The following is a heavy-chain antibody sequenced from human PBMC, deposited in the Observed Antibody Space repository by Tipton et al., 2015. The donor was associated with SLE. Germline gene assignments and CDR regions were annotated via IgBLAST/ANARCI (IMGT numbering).Heavy chain of an antibody. J-gene: IGHJ4*02. CDR1: GGSISSSSYF. CDR3: AREFSRYCSGSSCYTVDQ. Sequence: TLSLTCTVSGGSISSSSYFWDWIRQYPGKGLEWIGYIYHSGSTSYNPSLQSRVSISVGTSRNQFSLKVTSVTVADTAVYYCAREFSRYCSGSSCYTVDQWGQGTLVTVSS. D-gene: IGHD2-15*01. CDR2: IYHSGST. V-gene: IGHV4-31*03.